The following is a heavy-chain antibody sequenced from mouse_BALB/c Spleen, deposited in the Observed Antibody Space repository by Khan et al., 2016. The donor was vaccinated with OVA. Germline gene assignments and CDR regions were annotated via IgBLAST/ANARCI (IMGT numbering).Heavy chain of an antibody. V-gene: IGHV1-77*01. CDR3: ARRNYFGYTFAY. CDR1: GYTFTDYY. CDR2: ISPGSGDT. J-gene: IGHJ3*01. D-gene: IGHD1-2*01. Sequence: QVQLKQSGVELARPGASVKLSCKASGYTFTDYYINWVKQRTGQGLEWIGEISPGSGDTYYNEKFKGKATLTADKSSSTVYMQRSSLTAEASAVYFCARRNYFGYTFAYWGQGTLVTVSA.